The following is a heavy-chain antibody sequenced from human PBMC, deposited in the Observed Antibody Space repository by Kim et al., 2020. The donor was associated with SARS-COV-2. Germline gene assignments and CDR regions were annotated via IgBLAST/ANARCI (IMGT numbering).Heavy chain of an antibody. CDR3: ARATEPRYYYYYGMDV. Sequence: GGSLRLSCAASGFTFSDYYMSWIRQAPGKGLEWVSYISSSSSYTNYADSVKGRFTISRDNAKNSLYLQMNSLRAEDTAVYYCARATEPRYYYYYGMDVWGQGTTVTVSS. J-gene: IGHJ6*02. CDR2: ISSSSSYT. CDR1: GFTFSDYY. V-gene: IGHV3-11*05.